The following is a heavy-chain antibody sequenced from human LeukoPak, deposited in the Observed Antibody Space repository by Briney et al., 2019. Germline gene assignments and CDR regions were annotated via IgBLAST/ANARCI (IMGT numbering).Heavy chain of an antibody. J-gene: IGHJ4*02. D-gene: IGHD3-10*01. V-gene: IGHV4-38-2*01. CDR1: GYSISSGYY. CDR2: IYHSGST. Sequence: PSETLSLTCAVSGYSISSGYYWGWIRQPPGKGPEWIGSIYHSGSTYYNPSLKSRVTISVDTSKNQFSLKLSSVTAADTAVYYCASLVRGIMNWGQGTLVTVSS. CDR3: ASLVRGIMN.